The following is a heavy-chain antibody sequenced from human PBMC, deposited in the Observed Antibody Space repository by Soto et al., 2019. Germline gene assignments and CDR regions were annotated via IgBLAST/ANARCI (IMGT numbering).Heavy chain of an antibody. D-gene: IGHD4-17*01. CDR2: IIPIFGTA. V-gene: IGHV1-69*13. CDR1: GGTFSSYA. Sequence: SVKVSCKASGGTFSSYAISWVRQAPGQGLEWMGGIIPIFGTANYAQKFQGRVTITADESTSTAYMELSSLRSEDTAVYYCARYYGDYDYFDYWGQGTLVTVSS. CDR3: ARYYGDYDYFDY. J-gene: IGHJ4*02.